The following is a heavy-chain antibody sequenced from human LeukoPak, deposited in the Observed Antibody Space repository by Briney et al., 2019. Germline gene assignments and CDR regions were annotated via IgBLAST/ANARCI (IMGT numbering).Heavy chain of an antibody. D-gene: IGHD1-1*01. CDR3: AREAVMPVAPVGIGTSDRPLYEYYALDV. CDR2: ISYDGSNK. V-gene: IGHV3-30*03. CDR1: GFTFSSYG. Sequence: GGSLRLSCAASGFTFSSYGMHWVRQAPGKGLEWVAVISYDGSNKYYADSVKGRFTISRDNSKNTLYLQMNSLRAEDTAVYYCAREAVMPVAPVGIGTSDRPLYEYYALDVWGQGTTVTV. J-gene: IGHJ6*02.